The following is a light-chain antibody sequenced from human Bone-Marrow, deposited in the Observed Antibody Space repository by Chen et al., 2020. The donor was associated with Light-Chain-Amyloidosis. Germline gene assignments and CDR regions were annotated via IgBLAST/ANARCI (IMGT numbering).Light chain of an antibody. J-gene: IGLJ1*01. Sequence: QSALTQPASVSGSPGQSITISCTGTSSDVGGDNHVSWYQQHPDKAPQLMIYEVTNRPSWVPDRFSGSKADTTASLTISGLQTEDEADYFCSSYTVTNTLVFGSGTRVTVL. V-gene: IGLV2-14*01. CDR2: EVT. CDR3: SSYTVTNTLV. CDR1: SSDVGGDNH.